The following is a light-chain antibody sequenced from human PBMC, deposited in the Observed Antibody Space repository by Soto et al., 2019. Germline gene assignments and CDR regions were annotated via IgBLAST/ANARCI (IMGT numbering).Light chain of an antibody. CDR1: QGISSY. Sequence: DIQMSQCPSTLSGSVGETVTITCRASQGISSYLAWYQQKPGKAPELLIYAASSLQSGVPSRFSGSGSETDFTLTISSLQPEDFATYSCQQSYSTTWTFGQGTKVDIK. V-gene: IGKV1-39*01. J-gene: IGKJ1*01. CDR3: QQSYSTTWT. CDR2: AAS.